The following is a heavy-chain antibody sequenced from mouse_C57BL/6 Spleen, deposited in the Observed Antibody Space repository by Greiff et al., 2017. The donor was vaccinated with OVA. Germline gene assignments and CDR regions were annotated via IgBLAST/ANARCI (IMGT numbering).Heavy chain of an antibody. CDR3: ARVDRYFDV. CDR2: ISDGGSYT. V-gene: IGHV5-4*01. CDR1: GFTFSSYA. J-gene: IGHJ1*03. Sequence: EVHLVESGGGLVKPGGSLKLSCAASGFTFSSYAMSWVRQTPEKRLEWVATISDGGSYTYYPDNVKGRFTISRDNAKNNLYLQMSHLKSEDTAMYYCARVDRYFDVWGTGTTVTVSS.